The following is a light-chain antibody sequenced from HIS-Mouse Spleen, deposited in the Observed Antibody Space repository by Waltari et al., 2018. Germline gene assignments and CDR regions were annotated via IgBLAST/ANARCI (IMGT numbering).Light chain of an antibody. CDR2: EVS. Sequence: QSALTQPPSVSGSPGQSVPTSCTGTSRYVGSYNRFSWYQQPPGTAPKLMIYEVSNRPSGVPDRFSGSKSGNTASLTISGLQAEDEADYYCSLYTSSSTVVFGGGTKLTVL. V-gene: IGLV2-18*01. J-gene: IGLJ2*01. CDR1: SRYVGSYNR. CDR3: SLYTSSSTVV.